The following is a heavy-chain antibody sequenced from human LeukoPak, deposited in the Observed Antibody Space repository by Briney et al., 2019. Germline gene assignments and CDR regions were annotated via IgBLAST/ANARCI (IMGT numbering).Heavy chain of an antibody. D-gene: IGHD1-26*01. CDR2: MNPNSGNT. CDR3: ASLRSGSYSY. Sequence: ASVKVSCKASGGTFSSYAISWVRQATGQGLEWMGWMNPNSGNTGYAQKFQGRVTMTRNTSISTAYMELSSLRSEDTAVYYCASLRSGSYSYWGQGTLVTVSS. J-gene: IGHJ4*02. V-gene: IGHV1-8*02. CDR1: GGTFSSYA.